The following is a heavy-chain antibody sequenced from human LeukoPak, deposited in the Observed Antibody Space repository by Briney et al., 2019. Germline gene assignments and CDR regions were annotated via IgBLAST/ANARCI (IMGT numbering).Heavy chain of an antibody. CDR3: ARSYIVVVPAVYFDY. CDR1: GYTFSTYA. Sequence: VASVKVSCKPSGYTFSTYAIQRVRQAPGQRLEWMGWINGGDGNTKFSQKFQGRVTITRDTSARSSYMELSSLRSEDTAVYYCARSYIVVVPAVYFDYWGQGTLVTVSS. CDR2: INGGDGNT. J-gene: IGHJ4*02. D-gene: IGHD2-2*01. V-gene: IGHV1-3*01.